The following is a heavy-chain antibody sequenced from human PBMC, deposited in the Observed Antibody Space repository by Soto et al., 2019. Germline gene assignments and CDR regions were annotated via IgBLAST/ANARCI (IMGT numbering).Heavy chain of an antibody. Sequence: QVTLKESGPVLVKPTETLTLTCTVSGFSLSNVKMGVSWIRQPPGKALEWLAHIFSDDEKSYSTSLKTRLTISKDTSKSQVVLTVTNMDPVDTATYYCARIQRDWNLLYYSDFGMDVWGQGTTVTVSS. V-gene: IGHV2-26*01. J-gene: IGHJ6*02. CDR3: ARIQRDWNLLYYSDFGMDV. D-gene: IGHD1-1*01. CDR1: GFSLSNVKMG. CDR2: IFSDDEK.